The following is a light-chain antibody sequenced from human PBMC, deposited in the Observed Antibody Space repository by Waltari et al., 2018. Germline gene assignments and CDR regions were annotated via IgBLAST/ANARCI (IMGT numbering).Light chain of an antibody. CDR3: QQRSNWPYT. J-gene: IGKJ2*01. V-gene: IGKV3-11*01. CDR1: QTVRSY. Sequence: EIVLTQSPATLSLSPGERATLSCRASQTVRSYLAWYQQKPGQTPRLLIFDASSRATGIPAKFSGSGSGTDFTLTVSNLEPEDFAVDYCQQRSNWPYTFGQGTRVEIK. CDR2: DAS.